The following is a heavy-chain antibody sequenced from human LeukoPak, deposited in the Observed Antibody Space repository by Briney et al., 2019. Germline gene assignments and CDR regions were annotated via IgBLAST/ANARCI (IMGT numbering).Heavy chain of an antibody. J-gene: IGHJ4*02. CDR3: ARGEVDTSGWDCFHF. Sequence: ASVKVSCKASGYSFTGYFIHWVRQAPGQGLEWMGWINPNTGDTTYAPRFQGRVTMTTDTSISTAYMELSSLRSDDTAFYYCARGEVDTSGWDCFHFWGQGALVTVSS. CDR2: INPNTGDT. D-gene: IGHD6-19*01. CDR1: GYSFTGYF. V-gene: IGHV1-2*02.